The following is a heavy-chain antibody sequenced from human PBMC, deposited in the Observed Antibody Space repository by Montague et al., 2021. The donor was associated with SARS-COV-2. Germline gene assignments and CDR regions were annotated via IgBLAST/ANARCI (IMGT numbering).Heavy chain of an antibody. V-gene: IGHV6-1*01. J-gene: IGHJ4*02. CDR3: VRYSGWFYFDF. D-gene: IGHD6-19*01. CDR1: GDSVSSNSVA. Sequence: CAISGDSVSSNSVAWSRIRQSPSRGREWLGRTYYRSKWYSDYAPSVRGRLTVNPDASKNEFSLESNSVTPEDTAVYYCVRYSGWFYFDFWGQGTLVTVSS. CDR2: TYYRSKWYS.